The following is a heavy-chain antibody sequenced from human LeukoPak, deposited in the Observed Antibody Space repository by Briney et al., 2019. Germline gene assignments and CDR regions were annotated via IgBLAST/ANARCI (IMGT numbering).Heavy chain of an antibody. CDR2: ISWNGGT. Sequence: PGGSLRLSCAASGFSFDNFGMSWVRQAPGKGLEWVCGISWNGGTGYADAVKGRFTIPRDNAKNSLYLLMDSLRAEDTAFYYCAKDISSAWYDQFDYWGQGTLVTVSS. CDR1: GFSFDNFG. J-gene: IGHJ4*02. D-gene: IGHD6-19*01. CDR3: AKDISSAWYDQFDY. V-gene: IGHV3-20*04.